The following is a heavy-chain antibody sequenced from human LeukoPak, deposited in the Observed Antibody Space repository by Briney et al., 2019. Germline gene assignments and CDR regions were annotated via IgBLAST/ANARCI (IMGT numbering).Heavy chain of an antibody. J-gene: IGHJ6*03. D-gene: IGHD2/OR15-2a*01. Sequence: SETLSLTCTVSGVSISSSSYSWARLRQPPGKGLEWIVSIYYSGSTYYNPSLKGRATISVDTSKNQFSLELSSVTAAATAVYFCARALFFWYYMDVWGNGTTVTVSS. CDR2: IYYSGST. CDR3: ARALFFWYYMDV. V-gene: IGHV4-39*01. CDR1: GVSISSSSYS.